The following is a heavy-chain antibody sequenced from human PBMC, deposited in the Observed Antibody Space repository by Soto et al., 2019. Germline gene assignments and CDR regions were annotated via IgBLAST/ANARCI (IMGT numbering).Heavy chain of an antibody. D-gene: IGHD6-13*01. V-gene: IGHV4-34*01. CDR2: LNESGGT. Sequence: QVHLEQWGAGLLKPSETLSLTCAVYGGSFSGYYCSWIRQPPGKGLEWIGELNESGGTNYNASLKNPASSSLDTSNNQISLNLSFVTPADTAVYYCARDSQSKLVPGPNGLYYYCMDVWGQGTTVTVSS. CDR1: GGSFSGYY. CDR3: ARDSQSKLVPGPNGLYYYCMDV. J-gene: IGHJ6*02.